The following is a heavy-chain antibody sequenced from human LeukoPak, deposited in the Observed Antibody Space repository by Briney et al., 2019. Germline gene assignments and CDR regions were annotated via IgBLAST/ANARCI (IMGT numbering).Heavy chain of an antibody. J-gene: IGHJ4*02. V-gene: IGHV4-34*01. CDR3: ARARGDTMVRGVPYTFDY. CDR1: GGSFSPYY. CDR2: INHSRST. D-gene: IGHD3-10*01. Sequence: SETLSLTCAVYGGSFSPYYWSWIRQSPDKGLEWIGEINHSRSTNYNPSLKSRVTISVDTSKNQFSLKLSSVTAADTAVYFCARARGDTMVRGVPYTFDYWGQGTLVTVSS.